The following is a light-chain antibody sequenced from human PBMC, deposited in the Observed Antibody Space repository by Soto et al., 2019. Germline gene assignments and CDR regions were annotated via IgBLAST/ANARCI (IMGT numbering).Light chain of an antibody. Sequence: QAVVTQPPSASGTPGQRVTISCSGSGSSIGTNTVNWYRQLPGTAPKLLIYGDNQRPSGVPDRFSGSKSGTSASLAISGLQSEDEAEYDCSAWPGSLNNVLFGGGTKLTVL. CDR2: GDN. J-gene: IGLJ2*01. CDR1: GSSIGTNT. V-gene: IGLV1-44*01. CDR3: SAWPGSLNNVL.